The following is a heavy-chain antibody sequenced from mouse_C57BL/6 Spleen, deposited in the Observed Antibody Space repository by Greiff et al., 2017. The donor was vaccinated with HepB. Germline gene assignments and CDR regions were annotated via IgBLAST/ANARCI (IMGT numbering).Heavy chain of an antibody. Sequence: EVQLQESGPGLVKPSQSLSLTCSVTGYSITSGYYWNWIRQFPGNKLEWMGYISYDGSNNYNPSLKNRISITRDTSKNQFFLKLNSVTTEDTATYYCARVLYDDYAMDYWGQGTSVTVSS. CDR1: GYSITSGYY. CDR2: ISYDGSN. V-gene: IGHV3-6*01. CDR3: ARVLYDDYAMDY. J-gene: IGHJ4*01. D-gene: IGHD2-12*01.